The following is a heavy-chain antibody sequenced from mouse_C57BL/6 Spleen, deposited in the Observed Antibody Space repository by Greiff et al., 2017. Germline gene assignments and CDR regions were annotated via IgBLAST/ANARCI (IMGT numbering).Heavy chain of an antibody. V-gene: IGHV1-72*01. CDR3: ARSGDYDYDGEFAY. D-gene: IGHD2-4*01. J-gene: IGHJ3*01. CDR2: IDPNSGGT. CDR1: GYTFTSYW. Sequence: QVHVKQSGAELVKPGASVKLSCKASGYTFTSYWMHWVKQRPGRGLGWIGRIDPNSGGTKYNEKFKSKATLTVDKPSSTAYMQLSSLTSEDSAVYYCARSGDYDYDGEFAYWGQGTLVTVSA.